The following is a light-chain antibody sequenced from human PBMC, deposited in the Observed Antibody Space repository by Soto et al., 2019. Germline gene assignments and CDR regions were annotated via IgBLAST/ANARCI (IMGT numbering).Light chain of an antibody. CDR1: SSDVGGYNY. CDR3: SSYAGSTYV. J-gene: IGLJ1*01. Sequence: QPVLTQPPSASGSPGQSVTISCTGTSSDVGGYNYVSWYQLRPGIAPKLMIYEVSKRPSGVPDRFSGSKSGNTASLTVSGLQAEDEADYYCSSYAGSTYVFGTGTKLTVL. CDR2: EVS. V-gene: IGLV2-8*01.